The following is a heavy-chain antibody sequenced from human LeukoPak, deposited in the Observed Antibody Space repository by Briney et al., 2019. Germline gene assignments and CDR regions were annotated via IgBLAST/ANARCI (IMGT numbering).Heavy chain of an antibody. D-gene: IGHD2-2*01. Sequence: GGSLRLSCAASGFTFSSYAMSWVRQAPGKGLEWVSAISGSGGSTYYADSVKGRFTISRDNSKNTLYLQMNSLRAEDTAVYYCAKEGLYCSSTSCLFDYWGQGTLVTVSS. J-gene: IGHJ4*02. CDR2: ISGSGGST. CDR1: GFTFSSYA. V-gene: IGHV3-23*01. CDR3: AKEGLYCSSTSCLFDY.